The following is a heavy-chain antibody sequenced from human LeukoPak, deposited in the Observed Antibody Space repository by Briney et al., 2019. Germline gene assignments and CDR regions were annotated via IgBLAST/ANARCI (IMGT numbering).Heavy chain of an antibody. Sequence: ASVKVSCKASGGTFSSYAISWVRQAPGQGLEWMGRIIPTLGVATYAQKLQGRVTMTTDTSTSTAYMELRSLRSDDTAVYYCARRGGSPHYYYMDVWGKGTTVTVSS. CDR2: IIPTLGVA. D-gene: IGHD1-26*01. CDR1: GGTFSSYA. CDR3: ARRGGSPHYYYMDV. V-gene: IGHV1-69*04. J-gene: IGHJ6*03.